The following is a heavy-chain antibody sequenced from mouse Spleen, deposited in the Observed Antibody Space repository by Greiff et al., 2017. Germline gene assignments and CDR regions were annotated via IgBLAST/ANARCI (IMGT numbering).Heavy chain of an antibody. CDR3: ATYYGNYVDWFAY. CDR2: ISYSGST. J-gene: IGHJ3*01. D-gene: IGHD2-10*01. Sequence: EVQRVESGPGLVKPSQSLSLTCTVTGYSITSDYAWNWIRQFPGNKLEWMGYISYSGSTSYNPSLKSRISITRDTSKNQFFLQLNSVTTEDTATYYCATYYGNYVDWFAYWGQGTLVTVSA. V-gene: IGHV3-2*02. CDR1: GYSITSDYA.